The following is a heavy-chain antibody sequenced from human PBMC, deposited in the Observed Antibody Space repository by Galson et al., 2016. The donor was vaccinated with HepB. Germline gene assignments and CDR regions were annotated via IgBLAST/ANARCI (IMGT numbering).Heavy chain of an antibody. V-gene: IGHV3-13*01. J-gene: IGHJ2*01. D-gene: IGHD5/OR15-5a*01. CDR1: GFTFSRSD. Sequence: SLRLSCAASGFTFSRSDMHWVRQGTGKGLEWVSAIGRGGDTYYSDSVEGRFPISRENAKNSLYLEMNSLRAGDTAVSYRARGIKDEVSVGWYFVFWGSGTRVTVSS. CDR3: ARGIKDEVSVGWYFVF. CDR2: IGRGGDT.